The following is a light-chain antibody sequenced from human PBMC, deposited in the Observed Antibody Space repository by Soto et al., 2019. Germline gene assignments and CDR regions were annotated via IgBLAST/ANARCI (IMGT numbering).Light chain of an antibody. V-gene: IGKV1-39*01. Sequence: DIQMTQSPSSLSAYVGDRDILTVRASLTIINYLNWSQQKPGKAPKLLIYAASKLQSGVPSRFSGSGSGTDFTLTISSLQPEDFATYYCHQSYSTPLTFGGGTKVDIK. CDR2: AAS. CDR1: LTIINY. J-gene: IGKJ4*01. CDR3: HQSYSTPLT.